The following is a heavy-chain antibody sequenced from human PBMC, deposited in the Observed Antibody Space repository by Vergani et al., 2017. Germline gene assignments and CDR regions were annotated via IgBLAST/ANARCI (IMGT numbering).Heavy chain of an antibody. J-gene: IGHJ3*02. Sequence: QVQLVQSGAEVKKPGASVKVSCKASGYTFTSYGISWVRQATGQGLEWMGWMNPNSGNTGYAQKFQGRVTMTRNTSIITAYMELSSLRSEDTAVYYCSTAHGYSYDDAFDIWGQGTMVTVSS. D-gene: IGHD5-18*01. V-gene: IGHV1-8*02. CDR3: STAHGYSYDDAFDI. CDR1: GYTFTSYG. CDR2: MNPNSGNT.